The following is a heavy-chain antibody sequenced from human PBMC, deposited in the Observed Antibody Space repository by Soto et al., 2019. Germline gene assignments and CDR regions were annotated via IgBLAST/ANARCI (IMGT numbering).Heavy chain of an antibody. J-gene: IGHJ3*02. CDR2: IKSIRDGGTT. CDR3: ASYSGYDFAPLDI. Sequence: PGGSLRLSCAASGFTFSSYGMNWVRQAPGKGLEWVGRIKSIRDGGTTDFAAPVKARFAISRDDSKNMVYLQINSLNTEDTAVYYCASYSGYDFAPLDIWGQGTMVTVSS. CDR1: GFTFSSYG. D-gene: IGHD5-12*01. V-gene: IGHV3-15*07.